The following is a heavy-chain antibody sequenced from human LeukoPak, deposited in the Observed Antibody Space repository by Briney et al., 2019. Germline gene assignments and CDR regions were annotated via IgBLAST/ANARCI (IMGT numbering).Heavy chain of an antibody. J-gene: IGHJ3*02. Sequence: GRSLRLSCAASGFTFDDYAMPWVRHAPGKGLEWVSGISWNSGSIDYADSVKGRFPISRDNAKNSLYLQMNSLRAEDMALYYCAKDEFVASDFTGAFDIWGQGTMVTVSS. D-gene: IGHD2-8*02. CDR1: GFTFDDYA. CDR3: AKDEFVASDFTGAFDI. V-gene: IGHV3-9*03. CDR2: ISWNSGSI.